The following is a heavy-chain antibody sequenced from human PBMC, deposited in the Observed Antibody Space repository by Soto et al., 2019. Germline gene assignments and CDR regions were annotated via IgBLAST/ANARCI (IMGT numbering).Heavy chain of an antibody. J-gene: IGHJ4*02. CDR1: GYTFTSYD. D-gene: IGHD1-26*01. V-gene: IGHV1-8*01. CDR2: MNPNSGTT. CDR3: AREISGSYRFDY. Sequence: QVQLVQSGAEVKKPGASVKVSCKASGYTFTSYDINWVRQATGQGLEWMGWMNPNSGTTGYAQKFQGRVTMTRNTSITTAYMELSSLRSEYTAVYYCAREISGSYRFDYWGQGTLVTVPS.